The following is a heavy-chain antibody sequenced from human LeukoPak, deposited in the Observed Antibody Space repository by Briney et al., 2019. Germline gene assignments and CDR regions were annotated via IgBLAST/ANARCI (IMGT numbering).Heavy chain of an antibody. CDR1: GFTFSSFS. Sequence: GGSLRLSCAASGFTFSSFSMNWIRQAPGKGLEWVAVISYDGSNKYYADSVKGRFTISRDNSKNTLYLQMNSLRAEDTAVYYCAREGSPDAFDIWGQGTMVTVSS. J-gene: IGHJ3*02. CDR3: AREGSPDAFDI. D-gene: IGHD1-26*01. V-gene: IGHV3-30-3*01. CDR2: ISYDGSNK.